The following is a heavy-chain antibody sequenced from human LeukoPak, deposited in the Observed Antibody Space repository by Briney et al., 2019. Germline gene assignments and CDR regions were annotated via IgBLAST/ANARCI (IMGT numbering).Heavy chain of an antibody. J-gene: IGHJ4*02. Sequence: PSETLSLTCTVFGSSINSVYSWGWIRPPPGKGLEWIGSIYHNGNTYYNSSLKSRVTISVHTSENQFSLKLSSVTAADTAVYCCASYKTYYDSSGNPFDYWGQGTLVTVSS. CDR2: IYHNGNT. D-gene: IGHD3-22*01. V-gene: IGHV4-38-2*02. CDR1: GSSINSVYS. CDR3: ASYKTYYDSSGNPFDY.